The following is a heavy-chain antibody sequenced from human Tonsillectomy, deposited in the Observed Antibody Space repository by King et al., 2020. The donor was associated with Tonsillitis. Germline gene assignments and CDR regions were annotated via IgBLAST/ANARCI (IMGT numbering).Heavy chain of an antibody. CDR2: IKEDGSEK. CDR3: ATEGGRSGSGY. Sequence: VQLVESGGGLVQPGGSLRLSCAVSGFPFRRYWMSLVRPAPGKGLEWVANIKEDGSEKHYLDSVKGRFTISRDNAKNSLFLQMNSLRAEDTAVYYCATEGGRSGSGYWGQGTLVTVSS. J-gene: IGHJ4*02. D-gene: IGHD3-10*01. V-gene: IGHV3-7*01. CDR1: GFPFRRYW.